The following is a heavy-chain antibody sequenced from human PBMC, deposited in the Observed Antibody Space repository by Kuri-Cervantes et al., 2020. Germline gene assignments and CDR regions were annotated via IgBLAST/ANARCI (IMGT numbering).Heavy chain of an antibody. CDR1: GYSFTSYW. J-gene: IGHJ5*02. CDR2: IYPGDSDT. V-gene: IGHV5-51*01. CDR3: ARHGITGTTGSYWFDP. D-gene: IGHD1-20*01. Sequence: GESLKISCKGSGYSFTSYWIGWVRQMPGKGLEWMGIIYPGDSDTRYSPSFQGQVTISAAKSISTAYLQWSSLKASDTAMYYCARHGITGTTGSYWFDPWGQGTLVTVSS.